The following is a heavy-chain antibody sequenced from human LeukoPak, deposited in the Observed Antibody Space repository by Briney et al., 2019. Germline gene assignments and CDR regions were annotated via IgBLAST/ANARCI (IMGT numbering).Heavy chain of an antibody. V-gene: IGHV3-48*03. CDR1: GFTFSSYE. CDR2: ISRTASTI. D-gene: IGHD5-12*01. Sequence: PGGSLRHSCAASGFTFSSYEMNWVRQAPGKGLGWVSYISRTASTIYYADSVKGRFTISRDNAKNSLYLQMNSLRVEDTAVYYCASGYDLPYWGQGTLVTVSS. J-gene: IGHJ4*02. CDR3: ASGYDLPY.